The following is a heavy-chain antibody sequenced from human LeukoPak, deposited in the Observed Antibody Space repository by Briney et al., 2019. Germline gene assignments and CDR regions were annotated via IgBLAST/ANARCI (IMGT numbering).Heavy chain of an antibody. V-gene: IGHV3-49*03. D-gene: IGHD4-17*01. Sequence: GGSLRLSCTASGFTFGEYAMSWFRQAPGKGLEWVGFIRSKAYGGTTEYAASVKGRFTISRDDSKSIAYLQMNSLKTEDTAVYYCTRAPDYGDFPRGVDYWGQGTLVTVSS. CDR1: GFTFGEYA. CDR3: TRAPDYGDFPRGVDY. CDR2: IRSKAYGGTT. J-gene: IGHJ4*02.